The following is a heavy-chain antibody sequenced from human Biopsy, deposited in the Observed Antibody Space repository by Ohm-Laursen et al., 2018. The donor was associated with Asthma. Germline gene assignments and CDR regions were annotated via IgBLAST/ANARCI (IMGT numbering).Heavy chain of an antibody. V-gene: IGHV3-30*03. CDR2: LSYNGNNK. D-gene: IGHD3-3*01. Sequence: RSLRLSCAASGFILSNYDMHWVRQAPGKGLEWGAVLSYNGNNKYYADSVNGRFTVSRDDSKNTLYLQMNSLRPDDTAVYYCARDVMEWYLPAFDFWGQGTLVTVSS. CDR1: GFILSNYD. J-gene: IGHJ4*02. CDR3: ARDVMEWYLPAFDF.